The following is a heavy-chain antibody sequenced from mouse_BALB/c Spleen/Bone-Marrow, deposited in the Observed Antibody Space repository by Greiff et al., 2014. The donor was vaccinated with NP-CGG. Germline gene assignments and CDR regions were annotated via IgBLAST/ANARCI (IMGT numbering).Heavy chain of an antibody. V-gene: IGHV1-87*01. Sequence: QVQLQQSGAELARPGASVKLSCKASGYTFTSYWMQWVKQRPGQGLEWIGAIYPGDGDTRYTQKFKGKATLTADKSSSTAYMQLSLASEDSAVCYCARSSPYAMDYWGQGTSVTVSS. CDR1: GYTFTSYW. D-gene: IGHD1-1*01. CDR2: IYPGDGDT. J-gene: IGHJ4*01. CDR3: ARSSPYAMDY.